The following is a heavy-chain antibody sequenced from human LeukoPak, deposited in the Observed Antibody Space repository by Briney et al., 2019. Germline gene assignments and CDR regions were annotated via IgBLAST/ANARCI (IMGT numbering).Heavy chain of an antibody. D-gene: IGHD3-22*01. CDR1: GFTFSSYG. CDR3: AKEGYLGWLLDY. Sequence: PGGSLRLSCAASGFTFSSYGMSWVRQAPEKGLEWVSAISGSGGSTYYADSVKGRFTISRDNSKNTLYLQMNSLRAEDTAVYYCAKEGYLGWLLDYWGQGTLVTVSS. V-gene: IGHV3-23*01. CDR2: ISGSGGST. J-gene: IGHJ4*02.